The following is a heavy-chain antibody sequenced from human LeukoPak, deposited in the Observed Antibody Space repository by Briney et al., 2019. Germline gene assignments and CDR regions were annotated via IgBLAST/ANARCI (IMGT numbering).Heavy chain of an antibody. CDR1: GFTFSSYA. D-gene: IGHD3-22*01. J-gene: IGHJ4*02. Sequence: GRSLRLSCAASGFTFSSYAMHWVRQAPGKGLEWVAVISYDGSNKYYADSVKGRFTISRDNSKNTLYLQMNSLRAEDTAVYYCARDHDSSGYYYGYWGQGTLVTVSS. V-gene: IGHV3-30-3*01. CDR2: ISYDGSNK. CDR3: ARDHDSSGYYYGY.